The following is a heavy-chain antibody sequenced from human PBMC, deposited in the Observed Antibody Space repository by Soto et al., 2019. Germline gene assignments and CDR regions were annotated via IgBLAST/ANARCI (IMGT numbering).Heavy chain of an antibody. CDR2: ISAYSGNT. CDR1: CYTFTSYG. J-gene: IGHJ5*02. Sequence: WXSGKVSFKASCYTFTSYGISWVRQAPGQGLEWMGWISAYSGNTNYAQKLQDRVTMTTDTSTSTAYMELRSLRSDDTAVYYCARVANDILTGYYLSPWGQGTLVTVSS. CDR3: ARVANDILTGYYLSP. V-gene: IGHV1-18*04. D-gene: IGHD3-9*01.